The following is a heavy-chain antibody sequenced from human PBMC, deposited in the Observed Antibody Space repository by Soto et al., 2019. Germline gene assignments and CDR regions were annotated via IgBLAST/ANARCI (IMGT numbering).Heavy chain of an antibody. V-gene: IGHV3-53*01. CDR2: IYSGGST. Sequence: PGGSLRLSCAASGFTVSSNYMSWVRQAPGKGLEWVSVIYSGGSTYYADSVKGRFTISRDNSKNTLYLQMNSLRAEDTAVHYCARHRRDGYKHYYYYGMDVWGQGTTVTVSS. J-gene: IGHJ6*02. CDR1: GFTVSSNY. D-gene: IGHD5-12*01. CDR3: ARHRRDGYKHYYYYGMDV.